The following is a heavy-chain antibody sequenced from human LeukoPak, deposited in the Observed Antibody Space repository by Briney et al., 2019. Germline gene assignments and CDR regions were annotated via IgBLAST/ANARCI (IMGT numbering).Heavy chain of an antibody. CDR2: ISSSSSTI. J-gene: IGHJ4*02. D-gene: IGHD5-12*01. V-gene: IGHV3-48*02. CDR3: ARDYQGRGYSGYGLKDY. CDR1: GFTFSSYS. Sequence: GGSLRLSCSASGFTFSSYSMNWVRQAPGKGLEWVSYISSSSSTIYYADSVKGRFTISRDNAKNPLYLQMNSLRDEDTAVYYCARDYQGRGYSGYGLKDYWGQGTLVTVSS.